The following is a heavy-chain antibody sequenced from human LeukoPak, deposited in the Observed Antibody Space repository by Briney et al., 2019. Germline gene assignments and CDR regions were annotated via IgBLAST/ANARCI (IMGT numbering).Heavy chain of an antibody. D-gene: IGHD1-1*01. Sequence: SETLSLTCAVYGGSFSGYYWSWIRQPPGMGLEWIGEINHSGSTNYNPSLKSRVTISVDTSKNQFSLQLSSVTAADTAVYYCARGDWTSTGGAFDIWGQGTMVTVSS. J-gene: IGHJ3*02. CDR2: INHSGST. V-gene: IGHV4-34*01. CDR3: ARGDWTSTGGAFDI. CDR1: GGSFSGYY.